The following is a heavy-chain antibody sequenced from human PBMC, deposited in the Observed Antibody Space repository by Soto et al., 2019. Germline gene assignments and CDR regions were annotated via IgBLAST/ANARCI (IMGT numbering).Heavy chain of an antibody. Sequence: GGSLRLSCAASGFTFSSYGMHWVRQAPGKGLEWVAVIWYDGSNKYYADSVKGRFTISRDNSKNTLYLQMNSLRAEDTAVYYCARGFGSGSYYNPPRYYYYYYYMDVWGKGTTVTVSS. V-gene: IGHV3-33*01. J-gene: IGHJ6*03. CDR3: ARGFGSGSYYNPPRYYYYYYYMDV. CDR1: GFTFSSYG. CDR2: IWYDGSNK. D-gene: IGHD3-10*01.